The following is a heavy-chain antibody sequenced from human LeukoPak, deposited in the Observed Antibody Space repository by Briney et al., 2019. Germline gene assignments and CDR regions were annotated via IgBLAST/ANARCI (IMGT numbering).Heavy chain of an antibody. D-gene: IGHD3-22*01. CDR3: ARGPGYDSSGYHLFDY. Sequence: ASVKVSCKASGYTFTGYYLHWVRQAPGQGLEWMGWINPNSGGTNYAQKFQGRVTMTRDTSINTAYMELSSLRSEDTAVYYCARGPGYDSSGYHLFDYWGQGTLVTVSS. J-gene: IGHJ4*02. CDR2: INPNSGGT. V-gene: IGHV1-2*02. CDR1: GYTFTGYY.